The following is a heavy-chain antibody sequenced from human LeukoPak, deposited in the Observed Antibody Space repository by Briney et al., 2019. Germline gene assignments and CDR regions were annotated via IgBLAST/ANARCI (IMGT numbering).Heavy chain of an antibody. Sequence: ASVKVSCKSSGYTFTHYYIHWVRQAPGQGLEWLGMIVPSSGSTSYGQQFLGRVTMTRDTSTTTVHMELSGLRSDDTAVYYCARDYRIDGYNRGVDHWGQGTLVTVSS. J-gene: IGHJ4*02. D-gene: IGHD5-24*01. CDR1: GYTFTHYY. CDR3: ARDYRIDGYNRGVDH. V-gene: IGHV1-46*01. CDR2: IVPSSGST.